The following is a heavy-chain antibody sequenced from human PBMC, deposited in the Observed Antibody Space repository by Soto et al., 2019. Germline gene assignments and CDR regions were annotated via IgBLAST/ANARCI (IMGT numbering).Heavy chain of an antibody. J-gene: IGHJ4*02. Sequence: PGGSLRLSCAASGFTFSSYAMHWVRQAPGKGLEWVAVISYDGSNKYYADSVKGRFTISRDNSKNTLYLQMNSLRAEDTAVYYCARKRIHYDSRGQGTLVTVSS. CDR1: GFTFSSYA. CDR3: ARKRIHYDS. D-gene: IGHD3-22*01. V-gene: IGHV3-30-3*01. CDR2: ISYDGSNK.